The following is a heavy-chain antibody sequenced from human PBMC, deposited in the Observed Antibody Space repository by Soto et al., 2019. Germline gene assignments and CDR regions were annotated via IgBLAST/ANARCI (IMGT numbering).Heavy chain of an antibody. V-gene: IGHV3-23*01. CDR1: GFAFSSYA. CDR3: AKIFSAYDYFDY. J-gene: IGHJ4*02. D-gene: IGHD5-12*01. CDR2: ISGSGDNT. Sequence: GGSLRLSCAASGFAFSSYAMNWVRQAPGKGLEWVSTISGSGDNTYYADSVKGRFTISRDNSKNTLYLQMNSLRAEDTALFYCAKIFSAYDYFDYWGQGTPVTVSS.